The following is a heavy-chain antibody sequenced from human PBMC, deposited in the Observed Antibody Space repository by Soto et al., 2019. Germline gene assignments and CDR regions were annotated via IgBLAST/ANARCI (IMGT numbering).Heavy chain of an antibody. CDR2: TYYRSKWYN. J-gene: IGHJ3*02. CDR3: ARWDCSSTSCRANAFDI. D-gene: IGHD2-2*01. CDR1: GDSVSSNSAA. Sequence: PSQTLSLTCVISGDSVSSNSAAWNWIRQSPSRGLEWLGRTYYRSKWYNDYAVSVKSRMTINPDTSKNQFSLQLNSVTPEDTAVYYCARWDCSSTSCRANAFDIWGQGTMVTVSS. V-gene: IGHV6-1*01.